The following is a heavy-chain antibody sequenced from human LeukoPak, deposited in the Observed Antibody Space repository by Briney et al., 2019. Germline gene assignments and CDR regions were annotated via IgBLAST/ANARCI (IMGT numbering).Heavy chain of an antibody. D-gene: IGHD2-15*01. CDR3: ARVLRYCSGGNCYSGGLGYMDV. CDR1: GFTFSSYG. CDR2: IRYDGTNK. V-gene: IGHV3-30*02. Sequence: GGSLRLSCAASGFTFSSYGMHWVRQAPGKGLEWVAFIRYDGTNKYYADSVKGRFTISRDNSKNTLYLQMNSLRAEDTAVYYCARVLRYCSGGNCYSGGLGYMDVWGKGTTVTISS. J-gene: IGHJ6*03.